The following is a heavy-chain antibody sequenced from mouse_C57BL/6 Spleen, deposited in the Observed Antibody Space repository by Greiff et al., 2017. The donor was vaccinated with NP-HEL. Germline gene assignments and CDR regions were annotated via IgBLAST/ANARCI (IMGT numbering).Heavy chain of an antibody. D-gene: IGHD2-4*01. CDR2: INPGSGGT. CDR1: GYAFTNYL. V-gene: IGHV1-54*01. CDR3: ARAGGIYYDYDGAMDY. J-gene: IGHJ4*01. Sequence: VQLQQSGAELVRPGTSVKVSCKASGYAFTNYLIEWVKQRPGQGLEWIGVINPGSGGTNYNEKFKGKATLTADKSSSTAYMQLSSLTSEDSAVYFCARAGGIYYDYDGAMDYWGQGTSVTVSS.